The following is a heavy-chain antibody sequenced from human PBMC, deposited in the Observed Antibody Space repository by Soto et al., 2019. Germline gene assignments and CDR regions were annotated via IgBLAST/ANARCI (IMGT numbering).Heavy chain of an antibody. CDR2: IYYSGST. V-gene: IGHV4-59*01. CDR1: GGSISIYY. J-gene: IGHJ4*02. D-gene: IGHD1-7*01. Sequence: PSETLCLACTFYGGSISIYYWSWIRQPPGKGLEWIGYIYYSGSTNYNPSLKSRVTISVDTSKNQFSLKLSSVTAADTAVYYCARGQYNWSYDYWGQGTLVTVSS. CDR3: ARGQYNWSYDY.